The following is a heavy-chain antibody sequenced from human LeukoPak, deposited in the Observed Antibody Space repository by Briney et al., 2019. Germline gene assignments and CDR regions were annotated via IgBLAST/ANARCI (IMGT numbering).Heavy chain of an antibody. CDR1: GFTFRDYY. CDR2: ISSSGSTI. V-gene: IGHV3-11*01. Sequence: GGSLRLSCAASGFTFRDYYMSWIRQAPGKGLEWVSYISSSGSTIYYADSVKGRFTISRDNAKNSLYLQMNSLRAEDTAVYYCARDRDAWFGELSSFDYWGQGTLVTVSS. CDR3: ARDRDAWFGELSSFDY. D-gene: IGHD3-10*01. J-gene: IGHJ4*02.